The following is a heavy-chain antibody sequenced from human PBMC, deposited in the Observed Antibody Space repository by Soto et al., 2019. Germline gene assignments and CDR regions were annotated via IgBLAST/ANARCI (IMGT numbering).Heavy chain of an antibody. Sequence: SETLSLTCTVSGGSISSYYWSWIRLPAGKGLEWIGRIYTSGSTNYNPSLKSRVTMSVDTSKNQFSLKLSSVTAADTAVYYCAREGDYYGRNWFDPWGQGTLVTVSS. CDR2: IYTSGST. V-gene: IGHV4-4*07. J-gene: IGHJ5*02. CDR1: GGSISSYY. CDR3: AREGDYYGRNWFDP. D-gene: IGHD3-10*01.